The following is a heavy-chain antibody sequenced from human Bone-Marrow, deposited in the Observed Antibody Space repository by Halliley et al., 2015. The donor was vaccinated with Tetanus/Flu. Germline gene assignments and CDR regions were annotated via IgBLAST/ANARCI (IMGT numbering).Heavy chain of an antibody. Sequence: QLVQSGAEVKKPGESLKISCKGSGYSFTSYWIAWWRQMPGKGLELMGIIYPGDSDTRYNPSFQGQATIYADKSISTAYLQISSLKASDTAKYFCARRNSRPTENYTPPSGVLGFDSWGQGTLVTVSS. CDR3: ARRNSRPTENYTPPSGVLGFDS. V-gene: IGHV5-51*01. D-gene: IGHD3-3*01. CDR1: GYSFTSYW. CDR2: IYPGDSDT. J-gene: IGHJ5*01.